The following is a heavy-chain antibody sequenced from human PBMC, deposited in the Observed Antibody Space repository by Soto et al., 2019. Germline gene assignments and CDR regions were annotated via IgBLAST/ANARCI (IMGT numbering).Heavy chain of an antibody. J-gene: IGHJ2*01. Sequence: PSESLSLTCPVSGCSISNYYWSWIRQPAGKGLEWIGRIYTSESPDYNPSLKSRVTMSVDTSKNQVSLKLSSLTAADTAVYYCVLCATAGYFDLWGRGTLVTVSS. CDR1: GCSISNYY. V-gene: IGHV4-4*07. CDR2: IYTSESP. CDR3: VLCATAGYFDL.